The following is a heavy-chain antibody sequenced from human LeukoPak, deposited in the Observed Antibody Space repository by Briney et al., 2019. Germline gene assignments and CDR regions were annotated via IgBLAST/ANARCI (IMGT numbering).Heavy chain of an antibody. V-gene: IGHV1-2*02. D-gene: IGHD5-12*01. J-gene: IGHJ4*02. Sequence: ASVKVSCKASGYTFSGYYIHWVRQAPGQGLEWMGWINPNSGATSNAQKFQGRVTVNRDRSISTVYMDLNKLRSDDTAVYYCARSGITTIPNFDYWGQGSLVTVSS. CDR2: INPNSGAT. CDR3: ARSGITTIPNFDY. CDR1: GYTFSGYY.